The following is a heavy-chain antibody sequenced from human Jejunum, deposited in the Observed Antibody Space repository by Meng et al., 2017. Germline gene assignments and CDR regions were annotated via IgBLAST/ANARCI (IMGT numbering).Heavy chain of an antibody. CDR1: GYTFTSYA. CDR2: INTGNGDT. D-gene: IGHD3-10*01. V-gene: IGHV1-3*04. Sequence: ASVKVSCKASGYTFTSYAIHWVRQAPGQRLEWMGWINTGNGDTKYSQNFQGRVTISRDTSASTAYMELSSLRSEDTAMYYCARVKFGGMYVAAFDIWGQGTMVTVSS. CDR3: ARVKFGGMYVAAFDI. J-gene: IGHJ3*02.